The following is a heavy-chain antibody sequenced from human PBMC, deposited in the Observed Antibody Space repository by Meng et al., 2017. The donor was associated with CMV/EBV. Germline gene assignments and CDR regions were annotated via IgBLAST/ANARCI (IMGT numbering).Heavy chain of an antibody. Sequence: TFSSSAISWVRQAPGQGLEWMGGIIPIFGTANYAQKFQGRVTITTDESTSTAYMELSSLRSEDTAVYYCARSLRYCSSTSCYTPVGYWGQGTLVTVSS. D-gene: IGHD2-2*02. V-gene: IGHV1-69*05. J-gene: IGHJ4*02. CDR3: ARSLRYCSSTSCYTPVGY. CDR2: IIPIFGTA. CDR1: TFSSSA.